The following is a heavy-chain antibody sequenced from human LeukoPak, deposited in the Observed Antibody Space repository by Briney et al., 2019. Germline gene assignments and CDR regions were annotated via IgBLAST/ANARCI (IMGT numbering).Heavy chain of an antibody. V-gene: IGHV3-48*01. D-gene: IGHD6-19*01. Sequence: GETLRLSCAASGVTFSSYSMNWVRQAPGTGQERVSYISSSSSTIYYADSVKGRFTISRDHAKNSLYLQMNSRRAEDTDVYYCARDKGRGWYRFDYWGQGTLVTVSS. CDR3: ARDKGRGWYRFDY. CDR2: ISSSSSTI. J-gene: IGHJ4*02. CDR1: GVTFSSYS.